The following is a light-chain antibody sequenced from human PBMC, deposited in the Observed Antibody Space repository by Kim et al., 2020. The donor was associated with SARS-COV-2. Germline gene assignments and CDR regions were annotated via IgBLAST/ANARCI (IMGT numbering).Light chain of an antibody. CDR2: KTS. Sequence: DIQLTQSPPTLSASVGDRVTITCRASESISTWLAWYQQKPGKVPRLLIYKTSRLESGVPSRFSGSGSGTEFTLTINSLQTDDLATYYCQQYGAFGQGTKVEI. CDR3: QQYGA. V-gene: IGKV1-5*03. J-gene: IGKJ2*01. CDR1: ESISTW.